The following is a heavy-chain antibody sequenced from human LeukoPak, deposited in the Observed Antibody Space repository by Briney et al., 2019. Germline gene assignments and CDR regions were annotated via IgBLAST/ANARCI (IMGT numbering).Heavy chain of an antibody. CDR2: ISYSGST. CDR1: GGSISGGTYY. J-gene: IGHJ4*02. CDR3: ARLFSGRYGER. D-gene: IGHD3-10*01. V-gene: IGHV4-39*01. Sequence: PSETLSLTCTVSGGSISGGTYYWGWIRQPPGKGLEWIGTISYSGSTYYNPALKSRVTISVDTSKSQFSLRLSSVTAADTAVYYCARLFSGRYGERWGQGTLVTVSS.